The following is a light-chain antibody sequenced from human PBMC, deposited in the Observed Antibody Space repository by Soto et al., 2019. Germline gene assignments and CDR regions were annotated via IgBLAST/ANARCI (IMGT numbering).Light chain of an antibody. V-gene: IGLV2-14*01. CDR2: QVS. CDR3: SSFRSGNTYV. J-gene: IGLJ1*01. Sequence: QSVLTQPASVSVSPGQSITISCTGTSSDVGGYDYISWYQQHPGKAPKLMIYQVSNRPSGVSNRFSGSKSGNTASLTISGLQAEDETDYYCSSFRSGNTYVFGTGTKVTVL. CDR1: SSDVGGYDY.